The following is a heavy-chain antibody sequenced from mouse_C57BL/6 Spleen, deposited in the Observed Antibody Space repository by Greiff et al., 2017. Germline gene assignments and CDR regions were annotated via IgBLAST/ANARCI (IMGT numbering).Heavy chain of an antibody. V-gene: IGHV1-82*01. J-gene: IGHJ1*03. CDR1: GYAFSSSW. Sequence: QVQLQQSGPELVKPGASVKISCKASGYAFSSSWMNWVKQRPGKGLEWIGRIYPGDGDTNYNGKFKGKATLTADKSSSTAYMQLSSLTSEDSAVYFCARDYSNWYFDVWGTGTTVTVSS. D-gene: IGHD2-5*01. CDR3: ARDYSNWYFDV. CDR2: IYPGDGDT.